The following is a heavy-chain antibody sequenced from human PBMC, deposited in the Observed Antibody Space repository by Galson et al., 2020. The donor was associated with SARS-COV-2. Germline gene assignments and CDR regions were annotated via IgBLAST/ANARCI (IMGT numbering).Heavy chain of an antibody. Sequence: SETLSLTCSVSGGSISSSSYHWVWIRQPPGKALEWIGILYYSGNTYYNPSLKSRVSISIDTSKKQFSLNLSSVTAADTARYYCAKYTALGTWYYFDYWGQGTLVTVSS. CDR1: GGSISSSSYH. J-gene: IGHJ4*02. V-gene: IGHV4-39*07. CDR2: LYYSGNT. D-gene: IGHD5-18*01. CDR3: AKYTALGTWYYFDY.